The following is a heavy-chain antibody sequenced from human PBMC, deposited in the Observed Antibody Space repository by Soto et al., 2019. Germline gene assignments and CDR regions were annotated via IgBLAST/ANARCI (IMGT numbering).Heavy chain of an antibody. V-gene: IGHV4-31*03. J-gene: IGHJ4*02. D-gene: IGHD2-15*01. CDR3: ARGSVVAATLFDY. CDR2: VYYSGST. CDR1: GGSISSGGYY. Sequence: QVQLQESGPGLVKPSQTLSLTCTVSGGSISSGGYYWSWIRQHPGKGLEWIGYVYYSGSTYYNPSLKSRVTISVDTSKNQFSLKLSSVTAADTAVYYCARGSVVAATLFDYWGQGTLVTVSS.